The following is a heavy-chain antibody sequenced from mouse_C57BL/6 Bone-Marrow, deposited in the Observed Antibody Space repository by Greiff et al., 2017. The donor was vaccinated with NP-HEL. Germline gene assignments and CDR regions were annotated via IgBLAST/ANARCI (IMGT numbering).Heavy chain of an antibody. J-gene: IGHJ2*01. CDR3: ARSGIPGYFDY. Sequence: EVQGVESGPGMVKPSQSLSLTCTVTGYSITSGYDWHWIRHFPGNKLEWMGYISYSGSTNYNPSLKSRISITHDTSKNHFFLKLNSVTTEDTATYYCARSGIPGYFDYWGQGTTLTVSS. D-gene: IGHD3-1*01. CDR1: GYSITSGYD. V-gene: IGHV3-1*01. CDR2: ISYSGST.